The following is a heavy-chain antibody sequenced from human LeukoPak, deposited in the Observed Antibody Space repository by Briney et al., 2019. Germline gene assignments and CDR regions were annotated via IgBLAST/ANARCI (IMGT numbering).Heavy chain of an antibody. J-gene: IGHJ4*02. CDR3: ARGGGGGYCSGGSCYYFDY. Sequence: GGSLRLSCAASGFTFSSYSMNWVRQAPGKGLEWVSSISSSSSYIYYADSVKGRFTISRDNAKNSLYLQMNSLRAEDTAVYYCARGGGGGYCSGGSCYYFDYWGQGTLVTVSS. CDR2: ISSSSSYI. D-gene: IGHD2-15*01. V-gene: IGHV3-21*01. CDR1: GFTFSSYS.